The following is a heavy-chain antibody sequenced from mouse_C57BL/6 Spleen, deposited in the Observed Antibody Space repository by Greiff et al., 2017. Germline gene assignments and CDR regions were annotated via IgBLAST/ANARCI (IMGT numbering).Heavy chain of an antibody. V-gene: IGHV1-80*01. CDR2: IYPGDGDT. CDR1: GYAFSSYW. CDR3: ARKAYYDYGFSY. Sequence: VKLQESGAELVKPGASVKISCKASGYAFSSYWMNWVKQRPGKGLEWIGQIYPGDGDTNYNGKFKGKATLTADKSSSTAYMQLSSLTSEDSAVYFCARKAYYDYGFSYWGQGTTLTVSS. D-gene: IGHD2-4*01. J-gene: IGHJ2*01.